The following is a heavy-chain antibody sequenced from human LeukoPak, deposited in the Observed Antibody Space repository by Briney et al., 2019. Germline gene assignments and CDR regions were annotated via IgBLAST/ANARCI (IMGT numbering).Heavy chain of an antibody. J-gene: IGHJ4*02. Sequence: GASVKVSCKASGYTFTGYGISWVRQAPGQGLEWMGWISAYNGNTNYAQKLQGRVTMTTDTATSTAYMELRSLRSDDTAVYYCARDSRRLFRNSGRHLEYWGQGTLVTVSS. CDR1: GYTFTGYG. CDR3: ARDSRRLFRNSGRHLEY. D-gene: IGHD1-14*01. V-gene: IGHV1-18*01. CDR2: ISAYNGNT.